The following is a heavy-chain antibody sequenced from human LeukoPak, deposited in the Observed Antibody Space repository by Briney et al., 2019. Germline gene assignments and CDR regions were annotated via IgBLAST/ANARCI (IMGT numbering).Heavy chain of an antibody. Sequence: GGFLRLSCAASGFTFSSYAMSWVRQAPGKGLEWVSAISGSGGSTYYADSVKGRFTISRDNSKNTLYLQMNSLRAEDTAVYYCAKDRADVDDCFDYWGQGTLVTVSS. J-gene: IGHJ4*02. CDR1: GFTFSSYA. V-gene: IGHV3-23*01. CDR2: ISGSGGST. D-gene: IGHD2-15*01. CDR3: AKDRADVDDCFDY.